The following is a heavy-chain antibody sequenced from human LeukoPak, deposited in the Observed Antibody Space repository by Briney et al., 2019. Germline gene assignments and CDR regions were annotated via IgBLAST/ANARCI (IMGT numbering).Heavy chain of an antibody. V-gene: IGHV4-39*07. CDR1: GGSISSSGYY. J-gene: IGHJ4*02. CDR2: VYYSGTT. CDR3: ARKDGDY. Sequence: SETLSLTCSVSGGSISSSGYYWGWIRQPPGKGLEWIGSVYYSGTTYYNPSLKSRVIISVDTSKNQFSLRLSSVTAADTAMYYCARKDGDYWGQGTLVSVSS.